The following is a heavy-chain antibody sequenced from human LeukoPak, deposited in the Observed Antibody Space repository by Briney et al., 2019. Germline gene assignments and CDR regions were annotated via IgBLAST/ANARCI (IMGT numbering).Heavy chain of an antibody. V-gene: IGHV3-7*01. J-gene: IGHJ4*02. D-gene: IGHD7-27*01. Sequence: GESLRLSCAASGFTFSHYWMTWVRQAPGKRLEWVAIIRPDANDGSYVDSVKGRFTISRDNAKNSLYLQVHSLRAEDTAVYFCAGADWGSIDYWGQGALVTVSS. CDR1: GFTFSHYW. CDR3: AGADWGSIDY. CDR2: IRPDANDG.